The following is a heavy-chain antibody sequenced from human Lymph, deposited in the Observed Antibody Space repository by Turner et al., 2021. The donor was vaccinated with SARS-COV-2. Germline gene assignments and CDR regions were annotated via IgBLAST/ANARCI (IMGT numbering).Heavy chain of an antibody. CDR1: GFTFSRYA. CDR2: ISVSGGST. V-gene: IGHV3-23*01. D-gene: IGHD3-9*01. Sequence: EVEQLASGGGLVQPGGSLIHSCGASGFTFSRYAMSWVRQAPGKGLEWVSAISVSGGSTYYADSVKGRFTISGDNSKNTLYLQMNSLRAEDTAVYYCAKVYGILTGYIDYWGQGTLVTVSS. CDR3: AKVYGILTGYIDY. J-gene: IGHJ4*02.